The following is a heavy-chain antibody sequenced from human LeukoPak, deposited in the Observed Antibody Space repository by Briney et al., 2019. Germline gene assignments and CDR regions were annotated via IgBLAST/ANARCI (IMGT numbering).Heavy chain of an antibody. CDR1: GYSISSGYY. D-gene: IGHD3-10*01. V-gene: IGHV4-38-2*02. CDR2: IYYSGSM. J-gene: IGHJ6*03. Sequence: SETLSLTCTVSGYSISSGYYWGWIRQPPGQGLEWIGTIYYSGSMFYNPSLKSRVTISVDTSKNQFSLKLSSVTAADTAVYYCASYKGGSGRYYKIEARYYHMDVWGKGTTVTISS. CDR3: ASYKGGSGRYYKIEARYYHMDV.